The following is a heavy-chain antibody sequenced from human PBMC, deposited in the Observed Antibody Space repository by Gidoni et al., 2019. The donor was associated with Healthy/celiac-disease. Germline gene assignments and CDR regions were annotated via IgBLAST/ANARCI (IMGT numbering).Heavy chain of an antibody. CDR3: ARDRRLVAVDSYYYYGMDV. D-gene: IGHD6-19*01. CDR1: GFTVSSNY. CDR2: IYSGGST. J-gene: IGHJ6*02. V-gene: IGHV3-66*01. Sequence: VQLVESGGGLVQPGGSLRLSCAASGFTVSSNYMSWVRQAPGKGLEWVSVIYSGGSTYYADSVKGRFTISRDNSKNTLYLQMNSLRAEDTAVYYCARDRRLVAVDSYYYYGMDVWGQGTTVTVSS.